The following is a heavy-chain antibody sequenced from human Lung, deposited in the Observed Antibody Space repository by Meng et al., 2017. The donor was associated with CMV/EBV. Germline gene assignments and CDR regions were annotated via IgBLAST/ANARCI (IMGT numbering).Heavy chain of an antibody. J-gene: IGHJ5*02. V-gene: IGHV7-4-1*02. D-gene: IGHD2/OR15-2a*01. CDR1: GYTFSTYP. CDR2: ISTNTGTP. CDR3: ARGGNFDP. Sequence: QEQLVQSGSGLKKPGASVKVACKASGYTFSTYPINWVRQAHGRGLEWMGWISTNTGTPTYTQGFTGRFVFSLDTSVSTAYLQISSLKAEDTAVYYCARGGNFDPWGQGTLVTVSS.